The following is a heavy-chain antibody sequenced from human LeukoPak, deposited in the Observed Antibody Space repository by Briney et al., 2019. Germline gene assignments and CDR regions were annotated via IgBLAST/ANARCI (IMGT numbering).Heavy chain of an antibody. CDR1: GFSLTTRGVG. J-gene: IGHJ3*01. V-gene: IGHV2-5*01. Sequence: SGPTLVKPTQTLTLTCAFSGFSLTTRGVGVAWIRQPPGKALEWLAIIYWNDDKRYRPSLQSRLIITKDTSKNQVVLTMTNMDPVDTATYYCAHRRSNYYDSSGYPLDAFDVWGQGTMVTVSS. CDR2: IYWNDDK. CDR3: AHRRSNYYDSSGYPLDAFDV. D-gene: IGHD3-22*01.